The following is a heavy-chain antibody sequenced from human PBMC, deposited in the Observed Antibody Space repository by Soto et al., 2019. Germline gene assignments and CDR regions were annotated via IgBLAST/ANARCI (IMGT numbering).Heavy chain of an antibody. D-gene: IGHD5-12*01. Sequence: GGSLRLSCAASGFTFSSYAMNWVRQAPGKGLEWVSTIRTSVGDTYYAASVKGRFTISRDNSKSTVYLHLNSLRAEDTAIYYCAKDPTYGYGYFDSWGQGTLVTVSS. CDR2: IRTSVGDT. CDR3: AKDPTYGYGYFDS. CDR1: GFTFSSYA. J-gene: IGHJ4*02. V-gene: IGHV3-23*01.